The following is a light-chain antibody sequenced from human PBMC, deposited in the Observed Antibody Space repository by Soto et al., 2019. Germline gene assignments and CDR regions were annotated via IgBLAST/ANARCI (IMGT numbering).Light chain of an antibody. V-gene: IGLV2-11*01. J-gene: IGLJ2*01. CDR1: RSDVGGYKY. CDR3: CSYRRGNILV. CDR2: DVS. Sequence: QSALTQPRSVSGSPGQSVAISCTGSRSDVGGYKYVSWYQQFPGKAPKLIIYDVSRRPSGVPDRFSGSKSGNTASLTISGLQADDEAIYYCCSYRRGNILVFGGGTKLTVL.